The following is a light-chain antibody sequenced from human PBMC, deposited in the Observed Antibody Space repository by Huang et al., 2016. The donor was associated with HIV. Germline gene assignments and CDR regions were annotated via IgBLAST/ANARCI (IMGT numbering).Light chain of an antibody. CDR2: AAS. V-gene: IGKV1-9*01. CDR3: QQLYIYPLT. CDR1: QGIGF. J-gene: IGKJ4*01. Sequence: IQLTQSPSSLSASVGDRVTLTCRASQGIGFLAWYQQKPGKAHKLLIYAASTLQSGVPSRCSGSGSGTDFALTISNLQPEDVATYYCQQLYIYPLTFGGGTKVEIK.